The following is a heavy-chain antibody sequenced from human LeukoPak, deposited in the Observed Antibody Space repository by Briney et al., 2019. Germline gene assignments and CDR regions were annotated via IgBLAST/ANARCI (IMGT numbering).Heavy chain of an antibody. CDR2: IRSKANSYAT. J-gene: IGHJ6*02. D-gene: IGHD2-15*01. Sequence: GGSLRLSCAASGFTFSGSAMHWVRQASGKGLEWVGRIRSKANSYATAYAASVKGRFTISRDNSKNTLYLQMNSLRAEDTAVYYCARDQVVVVAAYYYGMDVWGQGTTVTVSS. V-gene: IGHV3-73*01. CDR1: GFTFSGSA. CDR3: ARDQVVVVAAYYYGMDV.